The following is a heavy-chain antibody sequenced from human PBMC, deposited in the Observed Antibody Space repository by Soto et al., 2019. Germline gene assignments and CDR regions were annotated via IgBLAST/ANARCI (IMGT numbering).Heavy chain of an antibody. J-gene: IGHJ6*02. Sequence: QVHLVQSGTEVKKPGSSVKVSCKASGGTFSSSGFSWVRQAPGQGLEWMGMIVPSLDTTNYAQKFQARVTVSADRGTSTAHKELRSLRSEDTAVYYCARWPQPRYTADPYAVDVWGQGTRVIVSS. CDR2: IVPSLDTT. D-gene: IGHD3-16*02. CDR3: ARWPQPRYTADPYAVDV. V-gene: IGHV1-69*09. CDR1: GGTFSSSG.